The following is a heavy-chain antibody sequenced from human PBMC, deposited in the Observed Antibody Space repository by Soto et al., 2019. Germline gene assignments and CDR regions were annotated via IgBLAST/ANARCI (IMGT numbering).Heavy chain of an antibody. V-gene: IGHV1-69*02. CDR2: IIPVLNIA. J-gene: IGHJ4*02. D-gene: IGHD1-26*01. CDR3: AKAPTASSPFDY. Sequence: QVQLVQSGAEMKRPGSSVKVSCETSGGTFTNYTFNWVRQAPGQGLEWMGWIIPVLNIANYAQKFQGRITITADKSTSTAYLELTSLTSEDTAIYFCAKAPTASSPFDYWGQGTLVTLPS. CDR1: GGTFTNYT.